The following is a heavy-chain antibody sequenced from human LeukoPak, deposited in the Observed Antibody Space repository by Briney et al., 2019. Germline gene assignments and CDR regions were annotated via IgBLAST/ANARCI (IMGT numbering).Heavy chain of an antibody. CDR3: ARVQVTTLSGRDY. D-gene: IGHD4-17*01. J-gene: IGHJ4*02. V-gene: IGHV3-30*02. CDR1: GFTFSSYG. CDR2: IRYDGSNK. Sequence: PGGSLSLSCAAPGFTFSSYGMHWVRQAPAKGLGWVAFIRYDGSNKYYADSVKGRFTISRDNSKNTLYLQMNSPRAEDTAVYYCARVQVTTLSGRDYWGQGTLVTVSS.